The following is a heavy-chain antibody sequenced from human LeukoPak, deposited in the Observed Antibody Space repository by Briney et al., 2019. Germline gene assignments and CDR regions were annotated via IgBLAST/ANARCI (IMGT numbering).Heavy chain of an antibody. CDR3: ARDRSTSWFDS. J-gene: IGHJ5*01. Sequence: SETLSLTCTVSGGSISSGGYYWSWTRNHPGKGLEWIGYIYYSGSTYYNPSLKSRVTISVDTSKNQFSLKLSSVTAADTAVYYCARDRSTSWFDSWGQGTLVTVSS. V-gene: IGHV4-31*03. CDR1: GGSISSGGYY. D-gene: IGHD2-2*01. CDR2: IYYSGST.